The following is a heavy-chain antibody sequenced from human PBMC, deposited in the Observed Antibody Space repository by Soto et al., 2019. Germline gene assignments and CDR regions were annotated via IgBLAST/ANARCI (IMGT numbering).Heavy chain of an antibody. Sequence: SETLSLTCTVSGGSISPYYWSWIRQPPGKGLEWIGYIYYDGSTSYNPSLRSRVTISVDTSKNQFSLILSSVTSADTAVYYCARDQLSSGLYVWFDPWGQGTLVTVS. CDR2: IYYDGST. J-gene: IGHJ5*02. CDR1: GGSISPYY. D-gene: IGHD6-25*01. V-gene: IGHV4-59*01. CDR3: ARDQLSSGLYVWFDP.